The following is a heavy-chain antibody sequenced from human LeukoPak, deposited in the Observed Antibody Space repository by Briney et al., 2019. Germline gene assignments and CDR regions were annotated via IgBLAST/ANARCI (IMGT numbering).Heavy chain of an antibody. D-gene: IGHD2-2*01. CDR1: EFTFSRYA. CDR3: AKLLGYCTTTSCPGHFDY. J-gene: IGHJ4*02. Sequence: GGSLRLSCAASEFTFSRYAMYWVRQAPGKGLEWVSLISGSGSRTYYADPVKGRFTISRDNSKNTLYLQMNSLRADDTAVYYCAKLLGYCTTTSCPGHFDYWGQGTLVTVSS. CDR2: ISGSGSRT. V-gene: IGHV3-23*01.